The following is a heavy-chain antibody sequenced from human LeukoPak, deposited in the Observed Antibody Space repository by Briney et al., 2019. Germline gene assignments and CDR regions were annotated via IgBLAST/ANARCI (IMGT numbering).Heavy chain of an antibody. CDR1: GFTFTTYW. V-gene: IGHV3-20*04. J-gene: IGHJ4*02. D-gene: IGHD6-13*01. CDR2: INWNGGST. CDR3: ARFIAAPYYFDY. Sequence: GGSLRLSCVGSGFTFTTYWMSWVRQAPGKGLEWVSGINWNGGSTGYVDSVKGRFTISRDNAKNSLYLQMNSLRAEDTAVYYCARFIAAPYYFDYWGRGTLVTVSS.